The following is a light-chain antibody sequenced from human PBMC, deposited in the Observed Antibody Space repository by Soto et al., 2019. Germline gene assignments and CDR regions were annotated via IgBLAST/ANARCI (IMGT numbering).Light chain of an antibody. CDR3: HHRSNWPT. Sequence: EIVLTQSPATLSLSPGERATLSCRASQSVSDNFVWYQQKPGQAPRLLIYDASNRATGIPARFSGSGSGTDFTLTISSLEPEDFAVYYCHHRSNWPTFGGGTKVEIK. CDR2: DAS. CDR1: QSVSDN. V-gene: IGKV3-11*01. J-gene: IGKJ4*01.